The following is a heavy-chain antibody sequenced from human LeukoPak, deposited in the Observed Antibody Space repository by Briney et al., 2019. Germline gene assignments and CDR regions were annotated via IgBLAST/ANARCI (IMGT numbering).Heavy chain of an antibody. J-gene: IGHJ6*03. Sequence: PSETLSLTCAVYGGSFSGYYWSWIRQPPGKGLEWIGEINHSGSTNYNPSLKSRVTISVDTSKNQFSLKLSSVTAADTAVYYCARRGFYYGDYAVENYYYYMDVWGKGTTVTISS. CDR2: INHSGST. D-gene: IGHD4-17*01. V-gene: IGHV4-34*01. CDR3: ARRGFYYGDYAVENYYYYMDV. CDR1: GGSFSGYY.